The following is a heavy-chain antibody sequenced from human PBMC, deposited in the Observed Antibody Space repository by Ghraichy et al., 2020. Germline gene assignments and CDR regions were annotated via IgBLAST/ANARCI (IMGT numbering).Heavy chain of an antibody. CDR3: ARTDHYYYAMDV. Sequence: GGSLRLSCAASGFTFSSYWMSWVRQAPGEGLEWLANIKQDGSEKYYVDSVKGRFTISRDNAKNSLYLQMNSLRAEDTAVYYCARTDHYYYAMDVWGQGTTVTVSS. V-gene: IGHV3-7*01. CDR2: IKQDGSEK. J-gene: IGHJ6*02. CDR1: GFTFSSYW.